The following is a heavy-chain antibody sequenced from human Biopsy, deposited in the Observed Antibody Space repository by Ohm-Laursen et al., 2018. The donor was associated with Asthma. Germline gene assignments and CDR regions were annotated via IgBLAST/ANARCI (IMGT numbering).Heavy chain of an antibody. J-gene: IGHJ4*02. CDR1: GFAVSRDH. D-gene: IGHD3-22*01. V-gene: IGHV3-53*01. CDR2: IYSGGTS. Sequence: SLRLSCTASGFAVSRDHMFWVRQAPGKGLEWVSVIYSGGTSHTADSVRGRFTISRDYSKNTLYLQMHSLRAEDTAVYYRARGDSSKWSHYYFDYWGQGTLVTVSS. CDR3: ARGDSSKWSHYYFDY.